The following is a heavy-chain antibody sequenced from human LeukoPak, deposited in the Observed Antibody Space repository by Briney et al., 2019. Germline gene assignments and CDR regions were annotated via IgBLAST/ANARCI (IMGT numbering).Heavy chain of an antibody. J-gene: IGHJ4*02. CDR3: TTHRLVFDY. D-gene: IGHD6-19*01. Sequence: GGSLRLSCTASGFTFSNTWMSWVRQAPGKGPEWVGHIKSKTDGGTTDYAAPVKGRFTISRDDSKNTLYLQMSSLKTEDTAVYYCTTHRLVFDYWGQGTLVPVPS. CDR2: IKSKTDGGTT. CDR1: GFTFSNTW. V-gene: IGHV3-15*01.